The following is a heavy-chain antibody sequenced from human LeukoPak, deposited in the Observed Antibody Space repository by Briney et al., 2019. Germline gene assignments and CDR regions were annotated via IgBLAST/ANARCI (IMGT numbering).Heavy chain of an antibody. V-gene: IGHV3-64*03. J-gene: IGHJ5*02. CDR2: ISSTGGST. Sequence: GGSLRLSRSASGFTFSSSAMHCVRQAPGQGLEYVSAISSTGGSTNYAESVKGRFTISRDNSKNTLYLQMSSLRPEDTAVYYCVKSPRGVPAPWGQGTLVTVSS. D-gene: IGHD2-2*01. CDR1: GFTFSSSA. CDR3: VKSPRGVPAP.